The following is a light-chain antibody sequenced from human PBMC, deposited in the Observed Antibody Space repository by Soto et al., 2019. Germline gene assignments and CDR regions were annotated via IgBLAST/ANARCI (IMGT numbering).Light chain of an antibody. J-gene: IGLJ1*01. CDR3: SSFAASNSYV. Sequence: QAVVTQPPSASGSPGQSVTISCTGTSSDVGGYNYVSWYQQHPGKAPKLMIYEVSKRPSGVPDRFSGSKSGNTASLTVSGLQGEDEADYYCSSFAASNSYVFGTGTKLTVL. CDR1: SSDVGGYNY. CDR2: EVS. V-gene: IGLV2-8*01.